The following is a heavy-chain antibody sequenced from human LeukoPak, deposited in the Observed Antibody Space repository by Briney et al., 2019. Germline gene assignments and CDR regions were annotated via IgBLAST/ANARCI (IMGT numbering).Heavy chain of an antibody. CDR2: ISSSSSYI. D-gene: IGHD1-26*01. CDR3: AHKIVGAKGFDY. V-gene: IGHV3-21*01. J-gene: IGHJ4*02. Sequence: GGSLRLSCAASGFTFSSYSMNWVRQAPGKGLEWVSSISSSSSYIYYADSVKGRFTISRDNAKNSLYLQMNSLRAEDTAVYYCAHKIVGAKGFDYWGQGTLVTVSS. CDR1: GFTFSSYS.